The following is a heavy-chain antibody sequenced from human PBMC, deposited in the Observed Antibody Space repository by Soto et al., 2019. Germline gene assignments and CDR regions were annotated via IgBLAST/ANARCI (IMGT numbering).Heavy chain of an antibody. J-gene: IGHJ4*02. CDR1: GGSISSGGYY. Sequence: QVQLQESGPGLVKPSQTLSLTCTVSGGSISSGGYYWSWIRQQPGKGLEWIGYIYYSGSTYYNPTLKSRVTISVDTSKTQVTLKLSSVTAADTAVYYCARDERSSPRIDYWGQGTLVTVSS. D-gene: IGHD6-6*01. CDR2: IYYSGST. V-gene: IGHV4-31*03. CDR3: ARDERSSPRIDY.